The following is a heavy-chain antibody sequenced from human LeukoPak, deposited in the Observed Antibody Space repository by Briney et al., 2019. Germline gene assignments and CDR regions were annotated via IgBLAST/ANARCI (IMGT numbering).Heavy chain of an antibody. J-gene: IGHJ4*02. CDR3: ARDIGGPSYYDSSGYARDY. V-gene: IGHV4-59*01. CDR2: IYYSGST. D-gene: IGHD3-22*01. CDR1: GGSISSYY. Sequence: PSETLSLTCTVSGGSISSYYWNWIRQPPGKGLEWIGYIYYSGSTNYNPSLKSRVTISVDTSKNQFSLKLSSVTAADTAVYYCARDIGGPSYYDSSGYARDYWGQGTLVTVSS.